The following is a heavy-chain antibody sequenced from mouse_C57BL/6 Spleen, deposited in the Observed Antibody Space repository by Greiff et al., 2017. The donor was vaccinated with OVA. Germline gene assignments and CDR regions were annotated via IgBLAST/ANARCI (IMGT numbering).Heavy chain of an antibody. J-gene: IGHJ2*01. CDR1: GYSITSGYY. Sequence: EVQLVESGPGLVKPSQSLSLTCSVTGYSITSGYYWNWIRRFPGNKLEWMGYISYDGSNNYNPSLKNRISITRDTSKNQFFLKLNSVTTEDTATYYCARGYLDYWGQGTTLTVSS. V-gene: IGHV3-6*01. CDR2: ISYDGSN. CDR3: ARGYLDY.